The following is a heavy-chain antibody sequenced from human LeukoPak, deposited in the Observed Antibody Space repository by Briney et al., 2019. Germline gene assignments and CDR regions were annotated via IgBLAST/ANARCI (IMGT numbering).Heavy chain of an antibody. Sequence: ASVKVSCKASGYTFTSYYMHWVRQAPGQGLEWMGIINPSGGSTSYAQKFQGRVTMTRDTSTSTVYMELSSLRSEDTAVYYCARAYGGNSGDGAYFQHWGQGTLVTVSS. CDR2: INPSGGST. J-gene: IGHJ1*01. CDR3: ARAYGGNSGDGAYFQH. CDR1: GYTFTSYY. D-gene: IGHD4-23*01. V-gene: IGHV1-46*01.